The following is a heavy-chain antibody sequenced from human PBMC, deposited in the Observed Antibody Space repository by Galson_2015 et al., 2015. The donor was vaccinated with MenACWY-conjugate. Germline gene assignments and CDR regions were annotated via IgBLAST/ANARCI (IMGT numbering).Heavy chain of an antibody. J-gene: IGHJ4*02. Sequence: ETLSLTCTVSGGSISSSSYFWGWIRQPPGKGLEWIGNIYYSGTTYYNPSLKSRVTISVDTAKNQFSLKLSSVTAADTAVYYCARSPVGATYFYDYWGQGTLVTVSS. V-gene: IGHV4-39*07. D-gene: IGHD1-26*01. CDR2: IYYSGTT. CDR1: GGSISSSSYF. CDR3: ARSPVGATYFYDY.